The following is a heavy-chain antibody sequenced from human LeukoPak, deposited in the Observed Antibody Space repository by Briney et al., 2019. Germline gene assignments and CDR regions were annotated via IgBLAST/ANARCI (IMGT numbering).Heavy chain of an antibody. D-gene: IGHD3-22*01. V-gene: IGHV4-61*02. Sequence: SQTLSLTCTVSGGSISSGSYYWSWIRQPAGKGLEWIGRIYTSGSTNYNPSLQSRVTVSVDTSKNQLSLKLSSVTAADTAVYYCAKEATYYYDSSGYSDPFGYWGQGNLVTVSS. CDR2: IYTSGST. J-gene: IGHJ4*02. CDR1: GGSISSGSYY. CDR3: AKEATYYYDSSGYSDPFGY.